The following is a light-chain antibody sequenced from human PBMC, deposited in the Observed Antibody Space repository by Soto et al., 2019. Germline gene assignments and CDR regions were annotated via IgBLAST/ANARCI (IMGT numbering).Light chain of an antibody. J-gene: IGKJ1*01. Sequence: EIVLTQSPATLSLSPGERATLSCRASQSVSSYLAWYQQKPGQAPRLLIYDASNRATGIPARFSGSGSGTEFILTISRLEPEDFAVYSCQQRSNWPQKFGQGTKV. CDR1: QSVSSY. V-gene: IGKV3-11*01. CDR2: DAS. CDR3: QQRSNWPQK.